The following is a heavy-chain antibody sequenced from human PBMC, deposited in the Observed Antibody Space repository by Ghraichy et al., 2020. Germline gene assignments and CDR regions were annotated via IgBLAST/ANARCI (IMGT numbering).Heavy chain of an antibody. CDR2: INHSGST. J-gene: IGHJ4*02. CDR3: ARGLPTYYYDSSGYYYGYYFDY. D-gene: IGHD3-22*01. Sequence: SETRSLTCAVYGGSFSGYYWSWIRQPPGKGLEWIGEINHSGSTNYNPSLKSRVTISVDTSKNQFSLKLSSVTAADTAVYYCARGLPTYYYDSSGYYYGYYFDYWGQGTLVTVSS. CDR1: GGSFSGYY. V-gene: IGHV4-34*01.